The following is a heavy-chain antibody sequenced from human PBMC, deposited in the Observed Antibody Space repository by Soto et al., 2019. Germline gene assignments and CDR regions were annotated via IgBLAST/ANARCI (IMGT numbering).Heavy chain of an antibody. D-gene: IGHD3-10*01. CDR2: TIPALGKT. J-gene: IGHJ6*01. CDR1: GDDFKKNV. CDR3: ARGPFRPSAMDV. V-gene: IGHV1-69*10. Sequence: SVKVYFKTSGDDFKKNVFTLVRQAPGQGLEWMGGTIPALGKTHYIEKFQGRVTITVDDATRTVYMEVRDLTSEDTAIYYCARGPFRPSAMDVWGQGTTVTVSS.